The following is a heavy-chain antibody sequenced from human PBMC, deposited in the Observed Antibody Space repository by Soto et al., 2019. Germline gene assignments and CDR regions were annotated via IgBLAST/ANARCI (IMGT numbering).Heavy chain of an antibody. J-gene: IGHJ4*02. CDR2: IYYSGST. V-gene: IGHV4-39*01. Sequence: QLQLQDSGPGLVKPSETLSLTCTVSGCSISSSSYYWGWIRQPPGKGLEWIGSIYYSGSTYYNPSLKSRVTISVDTSKNQFSLTLSSVTAADTAVYYCARPMVRGVPDYWGQGTLVTVSS. D-gene: IGHD3-10*01. CDR3: ARPMVRGVPDY. CDR1: GCSISSSSYY.